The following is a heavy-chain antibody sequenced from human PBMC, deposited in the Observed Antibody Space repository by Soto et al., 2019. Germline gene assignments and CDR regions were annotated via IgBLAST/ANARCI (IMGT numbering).Heavy chain of an antibody. J-gene: IGHJ4*02. D-gene: IGHD2-8*01. Sequence: QVQLVESGGGVVQPGRSLRLSCAASGFTFSSYAMHWVRQAPGKGLEWVAVISYDGSYKDYADSVKGRFTISRDNSKNTLYLQMNSLRAEDTAVYYCARDPGGPEFAEWTYYFDYWGQGTLVTVSS. CDR1: GFTFSSYA. CDR2: ISYDGSYK. V-gene: IGHV3-30-3*01. CDR3: ARDPGGPEFAEWTYYFDY.